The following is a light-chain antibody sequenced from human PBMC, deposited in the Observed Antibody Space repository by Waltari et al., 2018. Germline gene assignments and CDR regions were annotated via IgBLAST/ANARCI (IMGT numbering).Light chain of an antibody. V-gene: IGKV3-20*01. CDR3: QQYGTSPTT. CDR2: GAS. J-gene: IGKJ1*01. Sequence: EIVLTQSPDTLSLSPGEGATLSCRASQYVSGRYLSCYQQKPGQSPRLLIYGASSRAAGIPDRISGSGSGTDFTLTITRLEPEDFAVYYCQQYGTSPTTFGQGTKVEIK. CDR1: QYVSGRY.